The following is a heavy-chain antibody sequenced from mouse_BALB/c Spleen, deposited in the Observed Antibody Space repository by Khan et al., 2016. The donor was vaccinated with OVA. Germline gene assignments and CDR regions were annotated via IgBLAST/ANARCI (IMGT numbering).Heavy chain of an antibody. Sequence: QVQLQQSGAELVRPGTSVKLSCKASGYTFTSYWMNWVKQRPGHGLEWIGRIDPSDSETHYNQMFKDKATLTVDKSSSTAYMQLSSLTSEDSAVYYCARRENYGYDPSWFAYWGQGTLVTVSA. V-gene: IGHV1-61*01. J-gene: IGHJ3*01. CDR2: IDPSDSET. CDR3: ARRENYGYDPSWFAY. D-gene: IGHD2-2*01. CDR1: GYTFTSYW.